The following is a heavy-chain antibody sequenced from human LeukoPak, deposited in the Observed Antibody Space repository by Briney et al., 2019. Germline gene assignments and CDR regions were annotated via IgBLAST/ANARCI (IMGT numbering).Heavy chain of an antibody. CDR3: ARQVECTNGVCYFVDY. CDR2: VYPGDSST. V-gene: IGHV5-51*01. CDR1: GYSFPTYW. J-gene: IGHJ4*02. D-gene: IGHD2-8*01. Sequence: GESLKISCKGSGYSFPTYWIGWVPQMPGKGLEWMGIVYPGDSSTNYSPSFQGHVTISADKSISTAYLQWSSLKASDTAMYYCARQVECTNGVCYFVDYWGQGTLVTVS.